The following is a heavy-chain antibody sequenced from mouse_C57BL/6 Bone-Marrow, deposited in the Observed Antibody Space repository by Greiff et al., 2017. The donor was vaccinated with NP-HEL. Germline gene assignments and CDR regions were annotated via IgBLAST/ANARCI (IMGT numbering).Heavy chain of an antibody. CDR3: ARRGSSYAMDY. Sequence: VQLQESGAELVRPGTSVKVSCKASGYAFTNYLIEWVKQRPGQGLEWIGVINPGSGGTNYNEKFKGKATLTADKSSSTAYMQLSSLTSEDSAVYVCARRGSSYAMDYWGQGTSVTVSS. CDR1: GYAFTNYL. J-gene: IGHJ4*01. V-gene: IGHV1-54*01. CDR2: INPGSGGT. D-gene: IGHD1-1*01.